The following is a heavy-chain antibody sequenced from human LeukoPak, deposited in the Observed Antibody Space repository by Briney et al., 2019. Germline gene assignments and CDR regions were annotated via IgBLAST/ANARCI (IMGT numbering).Heavy chain of an antibody. D-gene: IGHD6-19*01. Sequence: GASVKVSCKASGYTFTSYYMHWVRQAPGQGLEWMGIINPSGGSTSYAQKFQGRVTMTRDTSISTAYMELSRLRSDDTAVYYCARLYSSGWYGIGDDAFDIWGQGTMVTVSS. V-gene: IGHV1-46*01. CDR2: INPSGGST. J-gene: IGHJ3*02. CDR1: GYTFTSYY. CDR3: ARLYSSGWYGIGDDAFDI.